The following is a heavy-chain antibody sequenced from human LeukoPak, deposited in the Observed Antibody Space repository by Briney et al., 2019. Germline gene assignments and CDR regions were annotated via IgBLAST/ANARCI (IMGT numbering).Heavy chain of an antibody. CDR2: IYHSGST. CDR1: GGSISSGGYS. D-gene: IGHD2-15*01. CDR3: ARGVAANPNWFDP. J-gene: IGHJ5*02. V-gene: IGHV4-30-2*01. Sequence: SETLSLTYAVSGGSISSGGYSWSWIRQPPGKGLEWIGYIYHSGSTYYNPSLKSRVTISVDRSKNQFSLKLSSVTAADTAVYYCARGVAANPNWFDPWGQGTLVTVSS.